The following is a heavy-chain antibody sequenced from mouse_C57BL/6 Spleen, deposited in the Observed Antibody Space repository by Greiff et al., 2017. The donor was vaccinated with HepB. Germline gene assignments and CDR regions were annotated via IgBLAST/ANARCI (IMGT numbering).Heavy chain of an antibody. V-gene: IGHV1-15*01. Sequence: VQLKQSGAELVRPGASVTLSCKASGYTVTDYEMHWVKRTPVHGLEWIGAIDPETGGTAYNQKFKGKAILTADKSSSTAYMELRSLTSEDSAVYYCTRKIRYRNYVHYYAMDYWGQGTSVTVSS. J-gene: IGHJ4*01. CDR3: TRKIRYRNYVHYYAMDY. CDR2: IDPETGGT. D-gene: IGHD2-5*01. CDR1: GYTVTDYE.